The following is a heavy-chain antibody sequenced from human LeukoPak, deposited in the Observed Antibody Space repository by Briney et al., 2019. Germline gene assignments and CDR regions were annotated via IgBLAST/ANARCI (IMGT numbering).Heavy chain of an antibody. D-gene: IGHD4-23*01. J-gene: IGHJ4*02. CDR2: IYYSGST. CDR1: GDSISRGGYY. Sequence: SQTLSLTCTVSGDSISRGGYYWSCIRQHSGKGLEWIGYIYYSGSTYYNPSLKSRVTISLDTSKNQFSLELSSVTVADTAVYYCARSAAGQVRFFDYWGQGTLVTVSS. V-gene: IGHV4-31*03. CDR3: ARSAAGQVRFFDY.